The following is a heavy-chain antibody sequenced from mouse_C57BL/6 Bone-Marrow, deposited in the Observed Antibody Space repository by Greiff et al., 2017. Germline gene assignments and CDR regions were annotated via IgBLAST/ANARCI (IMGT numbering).Heavy chain of an antibody. V-gene: IGHV1-81*01. CDR1: GYTFTSSG. D-gene: IGHD2-4*01. J-gene: IGHJ2*01. CDR2: IYPRSGNT. Sequence: QVQLQQSGAELARPGASVKLSCKASGYTFTSSGISWVNQRTGQGLEWIGEIYPRSGNTYYNEKFKGKGTLTADKSSSTAYMVLRSLTSEDSAVYFCARYYEYDLYYLDYWGQGTTLTVSS. CDR3: ARYYEYDLYYLDY.